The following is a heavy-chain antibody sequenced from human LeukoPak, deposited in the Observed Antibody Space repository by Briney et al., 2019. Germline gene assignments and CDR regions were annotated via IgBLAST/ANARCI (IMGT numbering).Heavy chain of an antibody. J-gene: IGHJ4*02. CDR1: GFTFSSYS. D-gene: IGHD1-26*01. CDR2: ISSSSSYI. CDR3: ARDFVGANDYFDY. V-gene: IGHV3-21*01. Sequence: GGSLRLSCAASGFTFSSYSINWVRQAPGKGLEWVSSISSSSSYIYYADSVKGRFTISRDNAKNSLYLQMNSLRAEDTAVYYCARDFVGANDYFDYWGQGTLVTVSS.